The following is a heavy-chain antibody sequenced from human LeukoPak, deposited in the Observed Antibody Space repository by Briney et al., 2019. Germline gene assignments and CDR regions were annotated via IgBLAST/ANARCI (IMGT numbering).Heavy chain of an antibody. Sequence: PGGSLRLSCAASGFTFSSYAMSWVRQAPGKGLEWVSAISGSGGSTYYADSVKGRFTISRDNSKNTLYLQMNSLRAEDTAVYYCAKDSYIVVVPAANFDYWGQGTLVTVSS. CDR1: GFTFSSYA. CDR3: AKDSYIVVVPAANFDY. J-gene: IGHJ4*02. D-gene: IGHD2-2*01. V-gene: IGHV3-23*01. CDR2: ISGSGGST.